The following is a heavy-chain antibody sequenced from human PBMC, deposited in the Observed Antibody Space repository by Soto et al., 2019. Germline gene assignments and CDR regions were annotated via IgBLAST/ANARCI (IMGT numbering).Heavy chain of an antibody. J-gene: IGHJ4*02. Sequence: SETLSLTCTVSGGSISSGGYYWSWIRQHPGKGLEWIGYIYYSGSTYYNPSLKSRVTISVDTSKNQFSLKLSSVTAADTAVYYCARDRGCSSTSCYFDYWGQGTLVTVSS. CDR1: GGSISSGGYY. V-gene: IGHV4-31*03. CDR3: ARDRGCSSTSCYFDY. D-gene: IGHD2-2*01. CDR2: IYYSGST.